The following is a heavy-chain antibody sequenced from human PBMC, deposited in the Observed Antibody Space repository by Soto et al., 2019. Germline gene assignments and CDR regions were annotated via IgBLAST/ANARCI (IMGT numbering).Heavy chain of an antibody. Sequence: QVQLVQSGAEVKKPGSSVKVSCKTSGGDFKNYGVSWVRQAPGQGLEWMGGIVPVFGSAKYGQIFQGRVTINADDITSTTSMELSGLNPEDTAIYYCAREIAATGFHFWGQGTLVIVSS. CDR1: GGDFKNYG. CDR2: IVPVFGSA. D-gene: IGHD3-9*01. J-gene: IGHJ4*02. CDR3: AREIAATGFHF. V-gene: IGHV1-69*12.